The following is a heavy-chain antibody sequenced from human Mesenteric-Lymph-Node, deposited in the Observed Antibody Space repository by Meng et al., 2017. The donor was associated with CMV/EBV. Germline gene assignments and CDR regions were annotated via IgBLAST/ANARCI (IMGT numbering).Heavy chain of an antibody. J-gene: IGHJ4*02. Sequence: GGSLRLSCAASEYTFRSYAMDWVRQAPGKGLEWVSAILANGVTTYYADSLKGRFTISRDNSKNTLYLQMNSLRAEDTAVYFCARRGQVWGQGTLVTVSS. CDR1: EYTFRSYA. CDR3: ARRGQV. V-gene: IGHV3-23*01. CDR2: ILANGVTT.